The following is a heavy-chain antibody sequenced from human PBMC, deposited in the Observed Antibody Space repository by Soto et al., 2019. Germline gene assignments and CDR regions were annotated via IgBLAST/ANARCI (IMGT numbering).Heavy chain of an antibody. CDR1: GFSLITSGVG. CDR2: IYWDDDK. CDR3: AHIVTGCFT. V-gene: IGHV2-5*02. Sequence: QITLKESGTTLVKPTQTLTLTCTISGFSLITSGVGVGWIRQPPGKALEWLALIYWDDDKRYSPSLKGRLTITKDTSKNQVVLTMTNMDPVDTATYYCAHIVTGCFTWGRGALVTVSS. D-gene: IGHD3-16*01. J-gene: IGHJ5*02.